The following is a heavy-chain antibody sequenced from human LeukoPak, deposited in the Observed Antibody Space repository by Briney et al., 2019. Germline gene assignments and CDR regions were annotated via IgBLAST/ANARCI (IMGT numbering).Heavy chain of an antibody. CDR2: INAGNGNT. CDR3: ARKGLLWFGLFDY. CDR1: GYTFTSYA. Sequence: ASVKVSCKASGYTFTSYAMHWVRQAPGQRLEWVGWINAGNGNTKYSQKFQGRVTITRDTSASTAYMELSSLRSEDTAVYYCARKGLLWFGLFDYWGQGTLVTVSS. V-gene: IGHV1-3*01. J-gene: IGHJ4*02. D-gene: IGHD3-10*01.